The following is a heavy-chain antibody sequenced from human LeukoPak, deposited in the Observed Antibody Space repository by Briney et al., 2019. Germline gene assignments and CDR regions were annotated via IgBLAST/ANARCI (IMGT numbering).Heavy chain of an antibody. D-gene: IGHD3-22*01. J-gene: IGHJ4*02. Sequence: GGSLRLSCAASGFTFSSYSMNWVRQAPGKGLEWVSSISSSSSYIYYADSVKGRFTISRDNAKNSLYLQMNSLRAEDTAVYYCARRCYYDSSGYRYFDYWGQGTLVIVSS. V-gene: IGHV3-21*01. CDR1: GFTFSSYS. CDR2: ISSSSSYI. CDR3: ARRCYYDSSGYRYFDY.